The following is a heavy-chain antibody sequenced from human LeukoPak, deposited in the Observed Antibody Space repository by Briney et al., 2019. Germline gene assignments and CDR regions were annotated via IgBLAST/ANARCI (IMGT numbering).Heavy chain of an antibody. CDR3: ARGITGTTGCYYYNMDV. D-gene: IGHD1-7*01. CDR1: GGTFSSYA. CDR2: IIPIFGTA. V-gene: IGHV1-69*05. J-gene: IGHJ6*03. Sequence: ASVKVSCKASGGTFSSYAISWVRQAPGQGLEWMGGIIPIFGTANYAQKFQGRVTITTDESTSTAYMELSSLRSEDTAVYYCARGITGTTGCYYYNMDVWGKGTTVTVSS.